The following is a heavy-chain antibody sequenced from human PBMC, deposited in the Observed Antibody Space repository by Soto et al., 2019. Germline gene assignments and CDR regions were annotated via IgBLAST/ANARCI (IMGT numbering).Heavy chain of an antibody. Sequence: QLQLQESGPGLVKSSETLSLTCVVSGGSISSSTYYWGWIRQPPGKGPEWIGSIYYSGSTYSNPSHKSRGTMSVDTSKNQFSLNLKFVTAGDTAVYYCARAKQLSVGGCFDIWGQGTMVTVSS. CDR2: IYYSGST. J-gene: IGHJ3*02. V-gene: IGHV4-39*01. CDR1: GGSISSSTYY. CDR3: ARAKQLSVGGCFDI. D-gene: IGHD3-16*02.